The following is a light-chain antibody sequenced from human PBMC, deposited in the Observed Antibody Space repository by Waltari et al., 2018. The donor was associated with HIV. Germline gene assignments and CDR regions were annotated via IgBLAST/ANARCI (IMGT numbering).Light chain of an antibody. CDR3: QQRSTSIT. CDR1: QSVNSY. CDR2: DAS. V-gene: IGKV3-11*01. J-gene: IGKJ5*01. Sequence: EIVLTQSPATLSLSPGERATLSCRASQSVNSYLAWYQQKPGQAPRLLIYDASNRAFGIPARFSGSGSGTDFTLTISSLEPEDFAVYYCQQRSTSITFGQGTRLDIK.